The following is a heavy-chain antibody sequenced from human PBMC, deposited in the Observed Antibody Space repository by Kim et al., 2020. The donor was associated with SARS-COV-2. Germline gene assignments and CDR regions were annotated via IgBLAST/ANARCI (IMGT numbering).Heavy chain of an antibody. V-gene: IGHV5-51*01. J-gene: IGHJ3*02. CDR3: ARHRPRQLGAFDI. D-gene: IGHD6-6*01. Sequence: RPSFQGQVTISADKSINTAYLQWSSRKASDTAMYYCARHRPRQLGAFDIWGQGTMVTVSS.